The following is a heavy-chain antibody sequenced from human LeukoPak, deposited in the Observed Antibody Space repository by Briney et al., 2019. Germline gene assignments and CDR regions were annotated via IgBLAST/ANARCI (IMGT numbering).Heavy chain of an antibody. D-gene: IGHD2-15*01. J-gene: IGHJ4*02. CDR2: IKQDGSEQ. CDR1: GFTLSSYW. V-gene: IGHV3-7*01. Sequence: PGGSLRLSCAASGFTLSSYWMSWVRQAPGKGLEWVANIKQDGSEQYYVDSVKGRFTISRDNAKTSLYLQMISLRAEDTAVYYSARPKCGCSCYRTQPYYFDYWGQGTLVTVSS. CDR3: ARPKCGCSCYRTQPYYFDY.